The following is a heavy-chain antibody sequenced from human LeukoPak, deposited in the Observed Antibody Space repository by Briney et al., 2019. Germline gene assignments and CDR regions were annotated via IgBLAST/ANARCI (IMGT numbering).Heavy chain of an antibody. CDR2: IYHSGNT. CDR3: AREEGIAAAGALEY. CDR1: IDSITSYY. J-gene: IGHJ4*02. Sequence: SDTLSLTCSVPIDSITSYYWSWIRQPPGKGLEGIGFIYHSGNTNYNPSLATRVTMSVDTSKTQITLRLSSVTAADTAVYYCAREEGIAAAGALEYWGQGILVTVSS. V-gene: IGHV4-59*01. D-gene: IGHD6-13*01.